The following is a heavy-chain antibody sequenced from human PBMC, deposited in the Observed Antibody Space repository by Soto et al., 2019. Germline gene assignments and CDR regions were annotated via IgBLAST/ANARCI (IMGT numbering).Heavy chain of an antibody. CDR1: GFTFSSYA. Sequence: EVQLLESGGGLVQPGGSLRLSCAASGFTFSSYAMSWVRQAPGKGLEWVSAISGSGGSTYYADSVKGRFTISRDNSMNPLYLQMNSLRAEDTAIYYGAKVMGDGYNQGDYWGQGTLVTVSS. D-gene: IGHD5-12*01. J-gene: IGHJ4*02. V-gene: IGHV3-23*01. CDR3: AKVMGDGYNQGDY. CDR2: ISGSGGST.